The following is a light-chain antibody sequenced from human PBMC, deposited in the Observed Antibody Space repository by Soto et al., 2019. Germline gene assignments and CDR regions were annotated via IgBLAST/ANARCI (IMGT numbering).Light chain of an antibody. CDR2: GAS. CDR1: PSVSNS. Sequence: ESVLTQSPATLSLSPGERATLSCRASPSVSNSLAWYQHKPGQAPRLLIYGASSRATGIPDRFSGSGSGTDFTLTISRLEPEDFAVYYCQQYGSSLFTFGPGTKVDIK. J-gene: IGKJ3*01. CDR3: QQYGSSLFT. V-gene: IGKV3-20*01.